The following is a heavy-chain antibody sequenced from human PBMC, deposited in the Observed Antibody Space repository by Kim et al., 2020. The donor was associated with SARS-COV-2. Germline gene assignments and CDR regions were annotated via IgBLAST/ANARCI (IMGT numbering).Heavy chain of an antibody. D-gene: IGHD1-26*01. CDR2: ISSSSSYI. CDR1: GFTFSSYS. CDR3: AHINEASSGSYYG. Sequence: GGSLRLSCAASGFTFSSYSMNWVRQAPGKGLEWVSSISSSSSYIYYADSVKGRFTISRDNAKNSLYLQMNSLRAEDTAVYYCAHINEASSGSYYGWGQGTLVTVSS. J-gene: IGHJ4*02. V-gene: IGHV3-21*01.